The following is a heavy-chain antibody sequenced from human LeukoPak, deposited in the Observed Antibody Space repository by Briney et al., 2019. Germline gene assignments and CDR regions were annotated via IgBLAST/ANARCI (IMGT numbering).Heavy chain of an antibody. D-gene: IGHD5-12*01. CDR1: GGSISTYY. J-gene: IGHJ6*03. Sequence: NASETLSLTCTVSGGSISTYYWSWIRQPAGKGLEWIGRIYTIGSTNYNPSLKSRVTISVDTSKNQFSLKLSSVTAADTAVYYCARELYSGYDYYYYYYMDVWGKGTTVTISS. V-gene: IGHV4-4*07. CDR3: ARELYSGYDYYYYYYMDV. CDR2: IYTIGST.